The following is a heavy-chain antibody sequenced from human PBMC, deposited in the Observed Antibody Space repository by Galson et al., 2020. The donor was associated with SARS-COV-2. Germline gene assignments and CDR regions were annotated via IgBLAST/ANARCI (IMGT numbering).Heavy chain of an antibody. Sequence: GGSLRLSCAASGFTFSSYAMHWVRQAPGQGLEWVAAISYDGSNKYYADSVKGRFTISRDNSKNTLYLQMNSLRAEDTAVYYCARDSGGYDDYWGQGTLVTVSS. CDR3: ARDSGGYDDY. CDR2: ISYDGSNK. V-gene: IGHV3-30-3*01. CDR1: GFTFSSYA. J-gene: IGHJ4*02. D-gene: IGHD5-12*01.